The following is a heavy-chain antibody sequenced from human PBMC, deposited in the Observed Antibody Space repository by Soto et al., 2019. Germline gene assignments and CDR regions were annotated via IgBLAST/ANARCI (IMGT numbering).Heavy chain of an antibody. CDR3: ARGTPLLRYFDWSLGSYGMDV. V-gene: IGHV4-34*01. CDR1: GGSFSGYY. D-gene: IGHD3-9*01. Sequence: SETLCLTCAVYGGSFSGYYWSWIRQPPGKGLEWIGEINHSGSTNYNPSLKSRVTISVDTSKNQFSLKLSSVTAADTAVYYCARGTPLLRYFDWSLGSYGMDVWGQGTTVTVSS. J-gene: IGHJ6*02. CDR2: INHSGST.